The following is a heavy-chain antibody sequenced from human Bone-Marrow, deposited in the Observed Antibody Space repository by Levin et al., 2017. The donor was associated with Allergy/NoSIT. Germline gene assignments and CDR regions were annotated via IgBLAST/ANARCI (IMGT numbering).Heavy chain of an antibody. J-gene: IGHJ4*02. CDR2: IGGSGDDR. D-gene: IGHD5-12*01. CDR1: GFTSGMTFNNFA. V-gene: IGHV3-23*01. CDR3: AQDLTQQSRYGPAY. Sequence: GGSLRLSCTASGFTSGMTFNNFAMNWVRQAPGQGLQWLSSIGGSGDDRHYTDSVKGRFIISRDNAKQTLYLQMNSLRIEATAIYFCAQDLTQQSRYGPAYWGQGTLLTVSS.